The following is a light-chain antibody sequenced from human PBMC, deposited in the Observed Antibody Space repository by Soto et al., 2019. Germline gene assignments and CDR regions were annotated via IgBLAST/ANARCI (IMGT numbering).Light chain of an antibody. J-gene: IGKJ5*01. CDR2: GAS. Sequence: IVLTQSPATLSVSPGERATLSCRASQSVSRNLAWYQQKPGQAPRLLIYGASTRATGIPARFSGSGSGTEFTLTISSLQSEDFAVYYCQQYNNWPPLTFGQGTRLEIK. CDR1: QSVSRN. V-gene: IGKV3-15*01. CDR3: QQYNNWPPLT.